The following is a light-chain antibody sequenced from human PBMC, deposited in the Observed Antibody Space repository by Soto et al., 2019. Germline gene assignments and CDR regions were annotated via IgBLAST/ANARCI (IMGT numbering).Light chain of an antibody. CDR3: RSYTSISTYV. Sequence: QSALTQPPSVSGSPGQSVAISCTGTSSDVGSSNGVSWYQQPPGTAPKLMIYDVSNRPSGVPDRFSGSKSGNTASLTISGLQAEDEADYYCRSYTSISTYVFGSGTKLTVL. CDR2: DVS. J-gene: IGLJ1*01. CDR1: SSDVGSSNG. V-gene: IGLV2-18*02.